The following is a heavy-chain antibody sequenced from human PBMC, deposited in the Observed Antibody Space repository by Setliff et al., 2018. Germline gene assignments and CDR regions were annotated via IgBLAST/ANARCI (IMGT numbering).Heavy chain of an antibody. J-gene: IGHJ4*02. V-gene: IGHV3-11*01. D-gene: IGHD5-12*01. CDR3: ARDVLSYTAYHWLNF. Sequence: GGSLRLSCAASKFSFSSYYMAWIRQTPGKGLEWLTYISTTGDTISYADSVKGRFTVSRDNAANSVSLRMSSLSPEDTAVYFCARDVLSYTAYHWLNFWGPGALVTVSS. CDR2: ISTTGDTI. CDR1: KFSFSSYY.